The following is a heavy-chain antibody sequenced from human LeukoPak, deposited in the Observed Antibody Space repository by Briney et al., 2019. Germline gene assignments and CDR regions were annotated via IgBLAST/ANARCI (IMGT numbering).Heavy chain of an antibody. CDR2: IKTKTDGGTT. V-gene: IGHV3-15*01. Sequence: GGSLRLSCAASGFTFSNALMNWVRQAPGKGPEWVGRIKTKTDGGTTDYVAPVKGRFTISRDDSKNTLYLQMNSLKTEDTAVYYCTTGGNYDSSDTPFDYWGQGTLVTVSS. D-gene: IGHD3-22*01. CDR1: GFTFSNAL. J-gene: IGHJ4*02. CDR3: TTGGNYDSSDTPFDY.